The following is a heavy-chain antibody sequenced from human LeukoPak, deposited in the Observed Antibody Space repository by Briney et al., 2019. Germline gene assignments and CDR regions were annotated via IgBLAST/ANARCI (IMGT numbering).Heavy chain of an antibody. V-gene: IGHV3-30*04. D-gene: IGHD3-16*02. Sequence: EPGGSLRLSCAASGFTFSSYAIHWVRQAPGKGLEWVAVISYDGSNKYYADSVKGRFTTSRDNSKNTLYLQMNSMRAEDTAVYYCARALGRLRLGELSSRKYAFDIWGQGTMVTVSS. J-gene: IGHJ3*02. CDR2: ISYDGSNK. CDR3: ARALGRLRLGELSSRKYAFDI. CDR1: GFTFSSYA.